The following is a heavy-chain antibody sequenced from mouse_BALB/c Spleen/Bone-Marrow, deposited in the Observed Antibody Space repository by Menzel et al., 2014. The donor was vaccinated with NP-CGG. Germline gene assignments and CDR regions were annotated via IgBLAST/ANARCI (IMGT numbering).Heavy chain of an antibody. J-gene: IGHJ2*01. CDR2: ISSGGSYT. D-gene: IGHD2-4*01. CDR3: ARQTYYDYDGYFDY. V-gene: IGHV5-6*02. Sequence: EVKLVESGGDLVKPGGSLKLSCAASGFTFSSYGMSWVRRTPDKRLEWVATISSGGSYTYYPDSVKGRFTISRDNAKNTLYLQMSNPKSEDTAMYYCARQTYYDYDGYFDYWGQGTTLTVSS. CDR1: GFTFSSYG.